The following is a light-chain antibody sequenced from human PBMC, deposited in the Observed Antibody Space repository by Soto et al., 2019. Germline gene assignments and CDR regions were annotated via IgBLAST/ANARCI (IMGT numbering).Light chain of an antibody. CDR3: CSSFSYSTFVV. CDR1: SRDVGGYNY. V-gene: IGLV2-14*01. Sequence: QSALTQPASVSGSPGQSITISCTGTSRDVGGYNYVSWHQQHPGKAPKVIITEVSNRPSGVSDRFSGSKSGNTASLTISGRQAEDEDDYYCCSSFSYSTFVVFGGGTKLTVL. J-gene: IGLJ2*01. CDR2: EVS.